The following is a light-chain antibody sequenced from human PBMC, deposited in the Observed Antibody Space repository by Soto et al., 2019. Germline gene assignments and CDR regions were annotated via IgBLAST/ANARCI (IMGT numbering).Light chain of an antibody. CDR1: RSDVGGYNY. V-gene: IGLV2-8*01. Sequence: QSALTQPPSASGSPGQSVTISCTGTRSDVGGYNYVSWYQQHPGKAPKLMIYEVSKRPSGVPDRFSGSKSGNTASLTVSGLQAEDEADCYCSSYAGSNNYVFGTGTKLTVL. CDR3: SSYAGSNNYV. J-gene: IGLJ1*01. CDR2: EVS.